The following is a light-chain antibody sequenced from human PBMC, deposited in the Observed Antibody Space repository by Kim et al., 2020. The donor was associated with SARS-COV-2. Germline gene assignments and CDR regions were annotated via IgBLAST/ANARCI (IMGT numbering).Light chain of an antibody. CDR3: QAWDSSTHVV. J-gene: IGLJ2*01. CDR1: KLGDKY. CDR2: QDS. V-gene: IGLV3-1*01. Sequence: SYELTQPPSVSVSPGQTASITCSGDKLGDKYACWYQQKPGQSPVLVIYQDSKRPSGIPERFSGSNSGNTATLIISGTQAMDEADYYCQAWDSSTHVVFGGGTQLTGL.